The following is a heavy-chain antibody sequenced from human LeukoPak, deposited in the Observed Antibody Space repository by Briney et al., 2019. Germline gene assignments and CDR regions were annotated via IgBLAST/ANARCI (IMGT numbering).Heavy chain of an antibody. CDR2: ISGSGGST. D-gene: IGHD2-2*01. CDR1: GFTFSSYS. CDR3: AKSDTFGYCSSASCSGFDY. J-gene: IGHJ4*02. Sequence: GGSLRLSCAASGFTFSSYSMNWVRQAPGKGLEWVSAISGSGGSTYYADSVKGRFTISRDYSKNTQYLQMNSLRAEDTAVYYCAKSDTFGYCSSASCSGFDYWGQGTLVTVSS. V-gene: IGHV3-23*01.